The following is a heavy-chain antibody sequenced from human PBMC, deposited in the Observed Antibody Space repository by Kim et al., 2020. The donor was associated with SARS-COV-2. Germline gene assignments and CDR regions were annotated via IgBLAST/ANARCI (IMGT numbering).Heavy chain of an antibody. Sequence: GGSLRLSCTTSGFTFTGYAMSWVRQAPGKGLEWVSSIDGSDGTTYYVDSVKGRFTNPRDNYKNALYLQRSNLRADDTAVYYCMKGGWGWVWDHWGQGTLVTVSS. D-gene: IGHD2-21*01. CDR1: GFTFTGYA. J-gene: IGHJ4*02. CDR3: MKGGWGWVWDH. CDR2: IDGSDGTT. V-gene: IGHV3-23*01.